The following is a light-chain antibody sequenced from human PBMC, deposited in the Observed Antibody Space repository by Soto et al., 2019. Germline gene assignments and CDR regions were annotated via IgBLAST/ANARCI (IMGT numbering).Light chain of an antibody. CDR1: QSVSSNF. Sequence: EIVLTQSPGTLSLSPGERTTLSCRASQSVSSNFLDWYQQKPGQAPRLLIYGASSRATGIPDRFSGSGSGTDFTLTISRLQPEDFATYYCHQTYNTLYTFGQGTKV. V-gene: IGKV3-20*01. J-gene: IGKJ2*01. CDR2: GAS. CDR3: HQTYNTLYT.